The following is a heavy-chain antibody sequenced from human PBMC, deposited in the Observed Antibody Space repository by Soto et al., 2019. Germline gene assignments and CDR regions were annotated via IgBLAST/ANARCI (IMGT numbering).Heavy chain of an antibody. CDR2: ISAYNGNT. Sequence: QVQLVQSGAEVKKPGASVKVSCKASGYTFTSYGISWVRQAPGQGREWIGWISAYNGNTNYAQKLQGRVTMTTDTSTSTAYMELRSLRSDDTAVYYCARDTPASSSHYSYYGMDVWGQGTTVTVSS. J-gene: IGHJ6*02. CDR1: GYTFTSYG. CDR3: ARDTPASSSHYSYYGMDV. D-gene: IGHD6-6*01. V-gene: IGHV1-18*04.